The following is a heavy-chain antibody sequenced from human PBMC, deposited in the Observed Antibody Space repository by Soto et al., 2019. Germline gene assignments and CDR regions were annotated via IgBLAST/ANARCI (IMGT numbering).Heavy chain of an antibody. Sequence: QVQLVQSGAEVKKPGSSVKVSCKAAGGTFSSYAISWVRQAPGQGLEWMGGIIPIFGTANYAQKFQGRVTITADEFKSTGYRALSRLRSEDTGVYYCARDRKAVAGSGVFDDWGQGTLVTVSS. CDR1: GGTFSSYA. J-gene: IGHJ4*02. CDR2: IIPIFGTA. V-gene: IGHV1-69*12. CDR3: ARDRKAVAGSGVFDD. D-gene: IGHD6-19*01.